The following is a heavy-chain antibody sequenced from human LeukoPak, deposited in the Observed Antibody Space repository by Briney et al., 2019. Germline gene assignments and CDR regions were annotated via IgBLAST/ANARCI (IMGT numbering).Heavy chain of an antibody. CDR2: VSDNGGST. CDR1: GFTFNSYA. D-gene: IGHD3-22*01. V-gene: IGHV3-23*01. J-gene: IGHJ4*02. CDR3: AGGSGYSRIDY. Sequence: GGSLRLSCAASGFTFNSYAMRWVRQAPGKGLEWVSIVSDNGGSTYYAHSVKGRFTISRDNSKNTLYLQMNSLRAEDTAIYYCAGGSGYSRIDYWGQGALVTVSS.